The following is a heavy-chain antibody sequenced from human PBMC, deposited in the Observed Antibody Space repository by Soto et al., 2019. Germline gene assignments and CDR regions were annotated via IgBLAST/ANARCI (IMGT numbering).Heavy chain of an antibody. CDR3: ARDRLYGDGWYFDL. V-gene: IGHV3-30-3*01. CDR2: ISYDGSNK. Sequence: QVPLVESGGGVVQPGRSLRLSCAASGFTFSSYAMHWVRQAPGKGLEWVAVISYDGSNKYYADSVKGRFTISRDNXXNTLYLQMNSLRAEDTAVYYCARDRLYGDGWYFDLWGRGTLVTVSS. J-gene: IGHJ2*01. CDR1: GFTFSSYA. D-gene: IGHD2-8*01.